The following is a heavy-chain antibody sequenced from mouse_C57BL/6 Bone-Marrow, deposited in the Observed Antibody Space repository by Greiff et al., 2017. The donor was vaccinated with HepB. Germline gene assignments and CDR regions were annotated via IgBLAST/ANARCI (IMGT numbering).Heavy chain of an antibody. J-gene: IGHJ3*01. CDR2: ISSDSSTI. CDR1: GYTFSAYG. Sequence: EVQVVQSGGGLVKPGASLKLSCAASGYTFSAYGMHWVRQAPEKGLEWVAYISSDSSTIYYADKVKGRFTISRDNAKNTLFLQMTSLRSEDTAMYYCARPDDCEGVWFAYWGQGTLVTVSA. D-gene: IGHD2-13*01. CDR3: ARPDDCEGVWFAY. V-gene: IGHV5-17*01.